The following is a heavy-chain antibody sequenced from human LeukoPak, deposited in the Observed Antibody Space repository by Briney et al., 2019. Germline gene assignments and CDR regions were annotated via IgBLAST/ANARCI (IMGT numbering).Heavy chain of an antibody. CDR3: AREIVLMMSDVASPYFMDV. Sequence: SETLSLICSVSGASVNDYFWGWIRQPPGRRLEWIGHVYSGGTSEYSPSLKGRVTISLDASNNQVSPSLTSSTAADTAVYYCAREIVLMMSDVASPYFMDVWGRGTTVTVAS. CDR2: VYSGGTS. J-gene: IGHJ6*03. CDR1: GASVNDYF. D-gene: IGHD3-16*01. V-gene: IGHV4-59*02.